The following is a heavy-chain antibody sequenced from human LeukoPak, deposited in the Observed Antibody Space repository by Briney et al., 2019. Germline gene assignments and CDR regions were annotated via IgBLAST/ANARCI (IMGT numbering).Heavy chain of an antibody. V-gene: IGHV3-30*18. CDR2: ISYDGSNK. CDR3: AKLKPKVDG. J-gene: IGHJ4*02. CDR1: GFTFSSYG. D-gene: IGHD1-14*01. Sequence: GGSLRLSCAASGFTFSSYGMHRVRQAPGKGLEWVAVISYDGSNKYYADSVKGRFTISRDNSQNTLYLQMNSLRAEDTAVYYCAKLKPKVDGWGQGTLVTVS.